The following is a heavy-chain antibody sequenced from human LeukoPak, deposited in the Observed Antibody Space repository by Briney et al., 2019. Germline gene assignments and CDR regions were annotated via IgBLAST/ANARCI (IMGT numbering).Heavy chain of an antibody. V-gene: IGHV1-18*01. Sequence: ASVKVSCKASGYTFTSYGISWVRQAPGQGLEWMGWISADNGNTNYAQKFQGRVTMTTDTPTSTAYMELGSLRSDDTAVYYCSRGRWLQLFGDYWGQGTVVTVSS. D-gene: IGHD5-24*01. J-gene: IGHJ4*02. CDR1: GYTFTSYG. CDR3: SRGRWLQLFGDY. CDR2: ISADNGNT.